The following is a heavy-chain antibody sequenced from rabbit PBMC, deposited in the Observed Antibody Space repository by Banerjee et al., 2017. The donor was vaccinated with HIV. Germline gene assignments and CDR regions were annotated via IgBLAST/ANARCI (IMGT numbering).Heavy chain of an antibody. Sequence: QEQLVESGGGLVQPEGSLTLTCTASGFSFSSSYYICWVRQAPGKGLEWIGCIYTSSGSTWYASWVNGRFTISKTSSTTVTLQMTSLTAADTATYFCASSSVGNWYFGLWGQGTLVTVS. CDR2: IYTSSGST. CDR1: GFSFSSSYY. D-gene: IGHD1-1*01. J-gene: IGHJ4*01. CDR3: ASSSVGNWYFGL. V-gene: IGHV1S45*01.